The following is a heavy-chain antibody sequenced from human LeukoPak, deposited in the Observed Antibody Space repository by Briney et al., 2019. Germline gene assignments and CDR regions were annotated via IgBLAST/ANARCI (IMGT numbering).Heavy chain of an antibody. CDR2: IYYSGST. CDR1: GGSISSYY. D-gene: IGHD6-19*01. Sequence: PSETLSLTCTVSGGSISSYYWSWIRQPPGKGLEWIRYIYYSGSTNYNPSLKSRVTISVDTSKNQFSLKLSSVTAADTAVYYCARDWHSSGWPNWFDPWGQGTLVTVSS. V-gene: IGHV4-59*12. J-gene: IGHJ5*02. CDR3: ARDWHSSGWPNWFDP.